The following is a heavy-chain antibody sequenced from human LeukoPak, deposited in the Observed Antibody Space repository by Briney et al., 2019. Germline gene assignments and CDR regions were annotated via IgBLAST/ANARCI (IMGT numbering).Heavy chain of an antibody. V-gene: IGHV3-7*01. CDR2: IDQDGDEK. Sequence: GGSLRLSCAASGLTFSSSWMSWVRQAPGKGLEWVANIDQDGDEKYHVDSVKGRFTISRDNAKNSLYLQMNSLIPEDTAVYYCAKSGSYFDFDYWGQGTLVTVSS. J-gene: IGHJ4*02. CDR3: AKSGSYFDFDY. CDR1: GLTFSSSW. D-gene: IGHD1-26*01.